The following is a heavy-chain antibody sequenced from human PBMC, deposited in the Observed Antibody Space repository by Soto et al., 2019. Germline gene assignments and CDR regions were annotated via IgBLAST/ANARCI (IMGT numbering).Heavy chain of an antibody. V-gene: IGHV4-39*02. D-gene: IGHD3-3*01. J-gene: IGHJ6*02. CDR2: IYYSGST. Sequence: QLQLQESGPGLVKPSETLSLTCTVSGGSISSSSYYWGWIRQPPGKGLEWIGSIYYSGSTYYNPSLATRDTIPVDTSNNQFCLKLSSVTAADTAVYYCARVGLDYDFWIGYSNTPYYYYYGMDVWGQGTTVTVSS. CDR3: ARVGLDYDFWIGYSNTPYYYYYGMDV. CDR1: GGSISSSSYY.